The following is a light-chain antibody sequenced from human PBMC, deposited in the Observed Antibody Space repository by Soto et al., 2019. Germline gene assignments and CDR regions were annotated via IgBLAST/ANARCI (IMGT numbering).Light chain of an antibody. V-gene: IGKV3-11*01. CDR3: QHRRNWPLT. CDR1: QTISSY. Sequence: EIVLTQSPATLSLSPGERATLSCRASQTISSYLAWYQQKPGQARRLLIYDASNRAAGIPARFSGSGSGTDFTLTISSLEPEDLAVYYCQHRRNWPLTFGGGTKVEIK. CDR2: DAS. J-gene: IGKJ4*01.